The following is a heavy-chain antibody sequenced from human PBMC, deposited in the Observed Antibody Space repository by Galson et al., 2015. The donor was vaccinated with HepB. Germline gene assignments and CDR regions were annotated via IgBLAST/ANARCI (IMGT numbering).Heavy chain of an antibody. V-gene: IGHV3-30*04. CDR3: ARGIVVVPAAIKY. Sequence: SLRLSCAASGFTFSSYAMHWVRQAPGKGLEWVAVISYDGSNKYYADSVKGRFTISRDNSKNTLYLQMNSLRAEDTAVYYCARGIVVVPAAIKYWGQGTLVTVSS. CDR1: GFTFSSYA. CDR2: ISYDGSNK. D-gene: IGHD2-2*01. J-gene: IGHJ4*02.